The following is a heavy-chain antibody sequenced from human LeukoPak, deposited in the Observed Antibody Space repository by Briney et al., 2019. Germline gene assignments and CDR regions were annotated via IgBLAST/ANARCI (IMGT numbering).Heavy chain of an antibody. J-gene: IGHJ6*02. Sequence: PGGSLRLSWAASGFTFSNAWMSWVRQAPGKGLESVGRIKSKTDGGTTDYAAPVKGRFTISRDDSKNTLYLQMNSLKTEDTAVYYCTASIAVAGPYYYYYGMDVWGQGTTVTVSS. CDR1: GFTFSNAW. CDR2: IKSKTDGGTT. D-gene: IGHD6-19*01. CDR3: TASIAVAGPYYYYYGMDV. V-gene: IGHV3-15*01.